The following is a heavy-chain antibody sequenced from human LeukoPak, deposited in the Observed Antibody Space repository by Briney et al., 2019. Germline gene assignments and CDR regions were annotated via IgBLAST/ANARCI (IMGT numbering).Heavy chain of an antibody. CDR1: GGSISSSNW. Sequence: PSETLSLTCAVSGGSISSSNWWSWVRQPPGKGLEWIGEIYHSGSTNYNPSLKSRVTISVDKSKNQFSLKLSSVTAADTAVYYCARVGYLDVVVVVAATRFSTFDIWGQGTMVTVSS. D-gene: IGHD2-15*01. J-gene: IGHJ3*02. V-gene: IGHV4-4*02. CDR3: ARVGYLDVVVVVAATRFSTFDI. CDR2: IYHSGST.